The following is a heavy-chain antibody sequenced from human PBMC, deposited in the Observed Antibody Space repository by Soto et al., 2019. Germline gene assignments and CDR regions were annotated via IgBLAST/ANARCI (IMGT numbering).Heavy chain of an antibody. CDR1: GFTFSSYA. D-gene: IGHD5-12*01. J-gene: IGHJ4*02. V-gene: IGHV3-64D*06. CDR2: VRGNGDPP. Sequence: GGSLRLSCSASGFTFSSYAMHWVRQAPGKGLEYVSGVRGNGDPPFYADSVKGRFTISRDNSKNTLYLQMSSLSADDTAVYYCVKSRGGNIFDFFDWGQGAMVAVYS. CDR3: VKSRGGNIFDFFD.